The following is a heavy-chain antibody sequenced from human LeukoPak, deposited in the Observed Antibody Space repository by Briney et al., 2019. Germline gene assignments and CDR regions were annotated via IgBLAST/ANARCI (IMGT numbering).Heavy chain of an antibody. CDR2: IYTSGST. V-gene: IGHV4-61*02. D-gene: IGHD3-10*01. Sequence: PSETLSLTCTVSGGSISSGSYYWSWIRQPAGKGLEWIGRIYTSGSTNYNPSLKSRVTISVDTSKNQFSLKLSSVTAADTAVYYCARVAFGGFFFDYWGQGTLVTVSS. J-gene: IGHJ4*02. CDR1: GGSISSGSYY. CDR3: ARVAFGGFFFDY.